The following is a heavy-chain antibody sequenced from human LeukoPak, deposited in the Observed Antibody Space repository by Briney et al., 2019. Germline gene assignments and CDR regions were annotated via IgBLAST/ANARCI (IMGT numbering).Heavy chain of an antibody. CDR1: GYTFTGYH. CDR3: ARARLTRGTPHPNWFDP. J-gene: IGHJ5*02. Sequence: GASVKVSCKASGYTFTGYHMHWVRQAPGQGLEWMGWINPNSGGTNYAQKFQGRVTMTRDTSISTAYMELSRLRSDDTAVYYCARARLTRGTPHPNWFDPWGQGTLVTVSS. V-gene: IGHV1-2*02. CDR2: INPNSGGT. D-gene: IGHD1-1*01.